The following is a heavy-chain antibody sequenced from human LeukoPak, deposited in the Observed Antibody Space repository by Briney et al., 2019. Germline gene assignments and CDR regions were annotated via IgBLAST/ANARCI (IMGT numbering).Heavy chain of an antibody. CDR2: IYPGDSDT. CDR3: ARTPGSSDYRGYQYWYFDL. Sequence: GESLKISCQGSGFRFTSYWIGWVRQMPGKGLEWMGMIYPGDSDTRYSPSFQGQVTISADKSISTAYLQWSSLKASDTAMYYCARTPGSSDYRGYQYWYFDLWGRGTLVTVCS. V-gene: IGHV5-51*01. CDR1: GFRFTSYW. D-gene: IGHD5-12*01. J-gene: IGHJ2*01.